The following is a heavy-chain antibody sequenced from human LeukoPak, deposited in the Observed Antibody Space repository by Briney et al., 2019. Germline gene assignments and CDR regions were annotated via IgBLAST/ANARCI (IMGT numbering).Heavy chain of an antibody. J-gene: IGHJ4*02. CDR3: AIAAAGSDVDY. CDR1: GYTFTGYY. D-gene: IGHD6-13*01. V-gene: IGHV1-2*02. CDR2: INPNSGGT. Sequence: ASVKVSCKASGYTFTGYYMHWVRQAPGQGLEWMGWINPNSGGTNYARKFQGRVTMTRDTSISTAYMELSRLRSDDTAVYYCAIAAAGSDVDYWGQGTLVTVSS.